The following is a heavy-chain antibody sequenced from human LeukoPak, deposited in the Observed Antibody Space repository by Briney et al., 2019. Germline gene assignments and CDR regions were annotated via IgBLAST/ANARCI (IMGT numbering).Heavy chain of an antibody. CDR1: GFTFSSYA. D-gene: IGHD3-10*01. CDR3: ARPSRITIIRGVNIAPFGY. CDR2: ISYDGSNK. Sequence: GGSLRLSCAASGFTFSSYAIHWVRQAPGKGLEWVAVISYDGSNKYYADSVKGRFTISRDNSKNTLYLQMNSLRAEDTAVYYCARPSRITIIRGVNIAPFGYWGQGTLVTVSS. J-gene: IGHJ4*02. V-gene: IGHV3-30-3*01.